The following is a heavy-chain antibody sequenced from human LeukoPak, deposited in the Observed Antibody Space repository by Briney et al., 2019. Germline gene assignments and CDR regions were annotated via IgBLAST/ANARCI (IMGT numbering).Heavy chain of an antibody. CDR2: IWYDGSNK. Sequence: PGGSLRLSCAASGFTFSSYGMHWVRQAPGKGLEWVAVIWYDGSNKYYADSVKGRFTISRDNSKNTLYLQMNSLRAEDTAVYYCAKSAAGTTWDWFDPWGQGTTVTVSS. V-gene: IGHV3-33*06. D-gene: IGHD1-7*01. CDR1: GFTFSSYG. J-gene: IGHJ5*02. CDR3: AKSAAGTTWDWFDP.